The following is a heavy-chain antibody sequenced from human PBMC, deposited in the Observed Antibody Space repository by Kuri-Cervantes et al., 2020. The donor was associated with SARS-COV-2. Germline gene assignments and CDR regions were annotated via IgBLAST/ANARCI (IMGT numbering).Heavy chain of an antibody. V-gene: IGHV3-53*01. D-gene: IGHD3-3*01. CDR2: TYSGGST. J-gene: IGHJ2*01. CDR3: ARDKRSLDFWSGYYSTRTRYWYFDL. Sequence: GESLKISCAASGFTVSSNYMSWVRQAPGKGLEWVSVTYSGGSTYYADSVKGRFTISRDNSKNTLYLQMNSLRAEDTAVYYCARDKRSLDFWSGYYSTRTRYWYFDLWGRGTLVTVSS. CDR1: GFTVSSNY.